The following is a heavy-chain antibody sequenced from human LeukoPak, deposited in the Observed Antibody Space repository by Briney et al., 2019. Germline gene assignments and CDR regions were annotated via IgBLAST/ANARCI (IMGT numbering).Heavy chain of an antibody. CDR1: GYTFTGYY. Sequence: ASVKVSCKASGYTFTGYYMHWVRQAPGRGLEWMGWINPNSGGTNYAQKFQGRVTMTMDTSISTAYMELSRLRSHDTAVYYCASTIFGVVITPGDYYYYMAVWGEGTTVTVSS. V-gene: IGHV1-2*02. CDR3: ASTIFGVVITPGDYYYYMAV. D-gene: IGHD3-3*01. CDR2: INPNSGGT. J-gene: IGHJ6*03.